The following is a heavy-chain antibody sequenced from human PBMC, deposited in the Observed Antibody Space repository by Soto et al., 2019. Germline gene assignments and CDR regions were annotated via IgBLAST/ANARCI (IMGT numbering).Heavy chain of an antibody. V-gene: IGHV3-23*01. J-gene: IGHJ4*02. D-gene: IGHD1-20*01. CDR2: FTGRGGST. CDR1: GFTFSTYA. CDR3: GKGAIYDWNRVVND. Sequence: EVHLLESGGGLVQPGGSLRLSCVASGFTFSTYAMIWVRQAPGKGLEWVSAFTGRGGSTYYADSVKGRFTISRDNSKNTVDLQMSSLRAEDTALYYGGKGAIYDWNRVVNDWCQGTLVTVSS.